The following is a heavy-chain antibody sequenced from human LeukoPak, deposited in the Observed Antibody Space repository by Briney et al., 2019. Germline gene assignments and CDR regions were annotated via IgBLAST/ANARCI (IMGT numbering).Heavy chain of an antibody. CDR1: GFTLSTYW. V-gene: IGHV3-7*04. CDR3: ARARLAVSGNYFEN. Sequence: QTGGSLRLSCAASGFTLSTYWMSWVRQAPGKGLEWVANIKEDGSEKYYVDSVRGRFTISRDNAKNSLYLQMNSLRVEDTAVYHCARARLAVSGNYFENWGQGTLVTVSS. D-gene: IGHD6-19*01. J-gene: IGHJ4*02. CDR2: IKEDGSEK.